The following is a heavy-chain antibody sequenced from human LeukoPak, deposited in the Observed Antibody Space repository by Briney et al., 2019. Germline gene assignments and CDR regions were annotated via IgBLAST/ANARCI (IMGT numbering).Heavy chain of an antibody. CDR3: AKDTGMTTVTFIDY. CDR2: ISWNSGSI. CDR1: GFTFDDYA. D-gene: IGHD4-17*01. Sequence: GRSLRLSCAASGFTFDDYAMHWVRQAPGKGLEWVSGISWNSGSIGYADSVKGRFTISRDNAKNSLYLQMNSLRAEDTALYYCAKDTGMTTVTFIDYWGQGTLVTVSS. J-gene: IGHJ4*02. V-gene: IGHV3-9*01.